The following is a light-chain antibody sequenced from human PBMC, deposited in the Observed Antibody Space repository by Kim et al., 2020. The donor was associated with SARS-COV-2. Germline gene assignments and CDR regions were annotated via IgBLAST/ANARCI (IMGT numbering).Light chain of an antibody. V-gene: IGLV3-21*04. CDR3: QVCDSSSDHPV. CDR2: YDT. CDR1: NIGGKS. Sequence: SYELTQPPSVSVAPGKTARMTCGGNNIGGKSVHWYRQKPGQAPALVIFYDTDRPSGIPERMSGSNSGNTSTLTISWVEAGDEADYYCQVCDSSSDHPVFG. J-gene: IGLJ3*02.